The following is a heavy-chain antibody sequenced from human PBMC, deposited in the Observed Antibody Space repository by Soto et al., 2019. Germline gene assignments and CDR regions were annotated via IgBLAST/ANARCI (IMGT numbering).Heavy chain of an antibody. CDR3: ARPLEQHQLGFGMDV. J-gene: IGHJ6*01. CDR1: GFTFSSYG. Sequence: QVQLVQSGGGVVQPGGSLRLSCAASGFTFSSYGMHWVRQAPGKGLEGVAVIWYDGSKIYYADSVKGRFTISRDNSKSTLDLQMNSLRAEDTAVYYCARPLEQHQLGFGMDVWGQGSPVTVSS. CDR2: IWYDGSKI. V-gene: IGHV3-33*01. D-gene: IGHD6-13*01.